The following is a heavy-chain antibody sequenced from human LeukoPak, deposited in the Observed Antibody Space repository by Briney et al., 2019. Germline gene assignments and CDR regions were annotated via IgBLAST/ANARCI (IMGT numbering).Heavy chain of an antibody. CDR1: GYTFTNYG. V-gene: IGHV1-18*01. Sequence: GASVKVSCKASGYTFTNYGISRVRQAPGHGREWMGWISAYNGNTNYAQQLQGRVTMTTATSTSTAYMELSSLRYDDTAVYYGAREIRNYNGDWENWFDPWGQGTLVTVSS. D-gene: IGHD4-17*01. CDR2: ISAYNGNT. CDR3: AREIRNYNGDWENWFDP. J-gene: IGHJ5*02.